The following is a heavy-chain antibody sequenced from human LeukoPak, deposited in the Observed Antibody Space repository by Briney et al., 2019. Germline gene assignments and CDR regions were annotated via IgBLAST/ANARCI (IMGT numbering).Heavy chain of an antibody. CDR3: ASAVPAIVIPQSGFDI. V-gene: IGHV1-2*06. CDR1: GFTFNGYY. J-gene: IGHJ3*02. D-gene: IGHD1-26*01. Sequence: ASVKVSCKASGFTFNGYYVHWVRQAPGQGLEWMGRIHPYSGGSNSAQKFQGRVTIARDMSINTVYMELSGLRADDTALYYCASAVPAIVIPQSGFDIWGPGTMVTVSS. CDR2: IHPYSGGS.